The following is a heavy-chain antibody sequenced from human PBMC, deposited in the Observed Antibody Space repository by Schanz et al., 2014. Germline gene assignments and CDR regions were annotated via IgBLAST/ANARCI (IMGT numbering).Heavy chain of an antibody. J-gene: IGHJ4*02. CDR3: TRDDFGASDY. CDR1: RFTFSNYA. CDR2: ISYDGSNK. Sequence: VQLVESGGGLVQPGGSLRLSCAASRFTFSNYAMSWVRQAPGKGLEWVAVISYDGSNKYYADSVKGRFTISRDNSKNTLYLQMNSLRAEDTAVYYCTRDDFGASDYWGQGTLVTVSS. V-gene: IGHV3-30*04. D-gene: IGHD3-16*01.